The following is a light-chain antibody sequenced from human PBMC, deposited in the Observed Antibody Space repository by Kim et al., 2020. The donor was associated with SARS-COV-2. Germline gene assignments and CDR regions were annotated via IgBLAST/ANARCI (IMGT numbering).Light chain of an antibody. CDR3: QAWDSSTGGV. CDR2: QDS. CDR1: KLGDKY. Sequence: SSELTQSPSVSVSPGQTASITCSGDKLGDKYACWYQQKPGQSPVLVIYQDSKRPSGIPGRFSGSNSGNTATLTISGTQAMDEADYYCQAWDSSTGGVFGT. J-gene: IGLJ1*01. V-gene: IGLV3-1*01.